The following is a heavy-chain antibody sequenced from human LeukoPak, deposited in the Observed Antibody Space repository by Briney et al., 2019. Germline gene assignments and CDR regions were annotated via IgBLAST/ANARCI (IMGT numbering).Heavy chain of an antibody. CDR2: ITATGGNT. D-gene: IGHD1/OR15-1a*01. J-gene: IGHJ4*02. CDR3: AKRGNSGLYFFDY. V-gene: IGHV3-23*01. Sequence: GGPLTLPCTASVLIFNNSRMSWLPQPPGKAPEWVTSITATGGNTFYSDSVKGRSTISRDNSKNTLYLQLNNMTTGDTALYYCAKRGNSGLYFFDYWGRGILVTVFS. CDR1: VLIFNNSR.